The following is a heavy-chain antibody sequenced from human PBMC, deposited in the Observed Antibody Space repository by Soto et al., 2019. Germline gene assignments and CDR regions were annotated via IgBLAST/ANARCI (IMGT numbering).Heavy chain of an antibody. Sequence: QVQLVQSGAEVKKPGSSVKVSCKASGGTFGIYAITWVRQAPGQGLEWMGGIIAFSDIVNYTQKLQGRVTITADESTSTAYLDLGSLRSDDTAVYYCARSLYSSSWYHSGNSYSYYGMDVWGQGTTVTVSS. CDR1: GGTFGIYA. CDR3: ARSLYSSSWYHSGNSYSYYGMDV. V-gene: IGHV1-69*12. J-gene: IGHJ6*02. D-gene: IGHD6-13*01. CDR2: IIAFSDIV.